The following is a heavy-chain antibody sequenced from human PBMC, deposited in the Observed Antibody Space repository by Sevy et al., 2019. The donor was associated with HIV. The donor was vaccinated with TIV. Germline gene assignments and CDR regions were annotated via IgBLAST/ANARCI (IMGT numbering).Heavy chain of an antibody. Sequence: GGSLRLSCAASGFTLSNNHMHWVRQTPGKGVEWVAAMWYDGSNEYYAHSVKGRFTISRDNSKNTLDLQMNSLRAEDTAVYYCARDNLALDVWGQGTTVTVSS. CDR1: GFTLSNNH. CDR2: MWYDGSNE. V-gene: IGHV3-33*01. CDR3: ARDNLALDV. J-gene: IGHJ6*02.